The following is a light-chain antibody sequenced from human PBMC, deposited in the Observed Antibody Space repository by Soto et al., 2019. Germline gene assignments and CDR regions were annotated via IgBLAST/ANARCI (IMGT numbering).Light chain of an antibody. CDR2: DVS. CDR1: SSDVGGYNY. CDR3: CSYTTSNTRQIV. Sequence: QSALTQPASVSGSPGPAITISCTGTSSDVGGYNYVSWYQQHPGKAPKFMIYDVSNRPSGVSNRFSGSKSGNTASLTISGLQAEDEADDYCCSYTTSNTRQIVFGTGTKLTVL. V-gene: IGLV2-14*01. J-gene: IGLJ1*01.